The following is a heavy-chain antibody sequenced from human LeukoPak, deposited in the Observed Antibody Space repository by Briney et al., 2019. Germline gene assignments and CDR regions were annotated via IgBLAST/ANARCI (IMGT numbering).Heavy chain of an antibody. CDR3: ARDQEGFDY. J-gene: IGHJ4*02. CDR2: NYPRDGST. CDR1: GYTFTSNY. V-gene: IGHV1-46*01. Sequence: VSVKVSCKASGYTFTSNYIHWVRQAPGQGLEWMGMNYPRDGSTSYAQKFQGRVTVTRDTSTSTVHMELSGLRSEDTAVYYCARDQEGFDYWGQGTLVTVSS.